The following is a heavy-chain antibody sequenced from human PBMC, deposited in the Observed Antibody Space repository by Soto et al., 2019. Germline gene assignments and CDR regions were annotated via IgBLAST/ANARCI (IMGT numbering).Heavy chain of an antibody. V-gene: IGHV4-30-2*01. CDR1: GGSISSGGYS. J-gene: IGHJ4*02. Sequence: QLQLQESGSGLVKPSQTLSLTCAVSGGSISSGGYSWSWIRQPPGKGLEWIGYIDHSGSPYYTPSPNSRVTISVDRSKNQFSLKRSSVTAADTAVYYCARVPDYWGQGTLVTVSS. CDR3: ARVPDY. CDR2: IDHSGSP.